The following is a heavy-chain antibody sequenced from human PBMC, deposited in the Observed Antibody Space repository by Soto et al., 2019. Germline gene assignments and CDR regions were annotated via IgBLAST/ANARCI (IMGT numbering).Heavy chain of an antibody. Sequence: QLQLQESGSGLVKPSQTLSLTCAVSGGSISSGGYSWSWIRQPPGKGLEWIGYIYHSGSTYYNPSLKSRVPVSVDRSKNQFSLKLSSVTAAVTAMYSCARGVAVPAAYGMDIWGQGPTVTLSS. CDR1: GGSISSGGYS. J-gene: IGHJ6*01. D-gene: IGHD2-2*01. CDR3: ARGVAVPAAYGMDI. CDR2: IYHSGST. V-gene: IGHV4-30-2*01.